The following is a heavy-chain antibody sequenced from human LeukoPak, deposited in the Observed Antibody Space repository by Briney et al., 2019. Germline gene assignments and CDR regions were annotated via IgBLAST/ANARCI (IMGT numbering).Heavy chain of an antibody. CDR1: GFTFSSYA. Sequence: GGSLRLSCAGSGFTFSSYAMSWVRQAPGKGLEWVSAISDSGDYTYYADSVKGRFTISRDNSKNTLYLHVNSLRAEDTAVYYCAKDTSIGKYCTTGVCSPFDYWGQGTLVTVSS. CDR2: ISDSGDYT. V-gene: IGHV3-23*01. J-gene: IGHJ4*02. CDR3: AKDTSIGKYCTTGVCSPFDY. D-gene: IGHD2-8*01.